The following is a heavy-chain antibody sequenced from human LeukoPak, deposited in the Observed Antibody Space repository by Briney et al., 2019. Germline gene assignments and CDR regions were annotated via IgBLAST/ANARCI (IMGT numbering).Heavy chain of an antibody. CDR3: VKDSPPRYSGSPPAY. Sequence: GGSLRLSCAASGFTFSSYWMSWVRQAPGKGLEWVANINRDGGEKYYVDSVKGRFTISRDNAKNSLYLQMNSLRADDTAVYYCVKDSPPRYSGSPPAYWGQGTLVTVSS. CDR2: INRDGGEK. D-gene: IGHD1-26*01. V-gene: IGHV3-7*03. J-gene: IGHJ4*02. CDR1: GFTFSSYW.